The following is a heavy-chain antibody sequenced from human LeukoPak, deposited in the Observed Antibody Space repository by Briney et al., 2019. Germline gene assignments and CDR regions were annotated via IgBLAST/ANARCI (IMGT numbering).Heavy chain of an antibody. CDR3: ARDQWELRRGGFDY. CDR2: ISAYNGNT. Sequence: GASVKVSCKVSGYTLTGLSMHWVRQAPGQGLEWMGWISAYNGNTNYAQKLQGRVTMTTDTSTSTAYMELRSLRSDDTAVYYCARDQWELRRGGFDYWGQGTLVTVSS. CDR1: GYTLTGLS. V-gene: IGHV1-18*01. D-gene: IGHD1-26*01. J-gene: IGHJ4*02.